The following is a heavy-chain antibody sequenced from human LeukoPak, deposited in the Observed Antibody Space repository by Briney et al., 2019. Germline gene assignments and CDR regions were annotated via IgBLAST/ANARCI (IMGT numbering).Heavy chain of an antibody. CDR2: INSNGDIT. V-gene: IGHV3-64D*09. D-gene: IGHD6-19*01. CDR3: VKSPHASSSYFDY. J-gene: IGHJ4*02. CDR1: GFSFSSFA. Sequence: PGGSLRLSCSASGFSFSSFAMHWVRQAPGKGLEYVSAINSNGDITDYADSVKGRFTISRDNSKNTLFLQMSSLRAEDTAVYYCVKSPHASSSYFDYWGQGTLSPSPQ.